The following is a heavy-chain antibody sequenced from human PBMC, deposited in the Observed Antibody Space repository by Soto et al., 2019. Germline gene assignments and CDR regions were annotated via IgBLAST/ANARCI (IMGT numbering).Heavy chain of an antibody. J-gene: IGHJ4*02. CDR1: GFTFSSYA. CDR3: AKAKLGGYSYDYHLIDY. V-gene: IGHV3-23*01. CDR2: ISGSGGST. Sequence: LRLSCAASGFTFSSYAMSWVRQAPGKGLEWVSAISGSGGSTYYADSVKGRFTISRDNSKNTLYLQMNSLRAEDTAVYYCAKAKLGGYSYDYHLIDYWGQGTLVTVSS. D-gene: IGHD5-18*01.